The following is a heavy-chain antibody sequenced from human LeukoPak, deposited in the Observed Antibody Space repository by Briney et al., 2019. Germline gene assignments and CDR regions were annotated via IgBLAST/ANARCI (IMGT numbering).Heavy chain of an antibody. J-gene: IGHJ4*02. V-gene: IGHV3-7*01. D-gene: IGHD1-26*01. CDR2: IKEDESAK. Sequence: GGSLRLSCAPSGFTLWSYWMVWVRQAPGRGVEWVANIKEDESAKHQADSVKGRFTISRDNAQNSVYLQMSSLRGEDTAGYYCARDVGGSLDYWGQGTLVTVSS. CDR1: GFTLWSYW. CDR3: ARDVGGSLDY.